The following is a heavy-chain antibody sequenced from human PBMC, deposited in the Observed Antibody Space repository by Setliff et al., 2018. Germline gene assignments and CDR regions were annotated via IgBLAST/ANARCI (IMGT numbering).Heavy chain of an antibody. CDR2: ISVYNGNT. Sequence: ASVKVSCKASGYTFTTYGVAWVRQAPGQGLEWLGWISVYNGNTNYAQRFQGRVTTTIDTSTNTAYMELRSLRSDDTAVYYCARKGPNSSSHVFGYWGQGTLVTVSS. CDR1: GYTFTTYG. V-gene: IGHV1-18*01. D-gene: IGHD3-16*01. J-gene: IGHJ4*02. CDR3: ARKGPNSSSHVFGY.